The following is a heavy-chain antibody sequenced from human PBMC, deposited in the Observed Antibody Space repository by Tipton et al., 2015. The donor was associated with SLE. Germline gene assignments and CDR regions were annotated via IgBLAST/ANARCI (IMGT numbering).Heavy chain of an antibody. CDR3: ARVLGSFYGMDV. CDR1: GFTVSSND. J-gene: IGHJ6*02. Sequence: GSLRLSCTASGFTVSSNDMSWVRQAPGKGLEWVTLVYSSGSTHYADSVKGRFTISRDNSKNTVYLQMNSLRAEDTAVYYCARVLGSFYGMDVWGQGTTVTVSS. V-gene: IGHV3-66*03. CDR2: VYSSGST.